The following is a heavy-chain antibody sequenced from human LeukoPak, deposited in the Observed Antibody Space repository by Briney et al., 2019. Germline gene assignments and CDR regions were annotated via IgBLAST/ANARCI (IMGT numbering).Heavy chain of an antibody. CDR1: GFTFSSYA. Sequence: PGRSLRLSCAASGFTFSSYAMHWVRQASGKGLEWVAVISYDGSNKYYADSVKGRFTISRDNAKNSLYLQMNSLRAEDTAVYYCARDLGYSGYDRSYGMDVWGQGTTVTVSS. CDR3: ARDLGYSGYDRSYGMDV. D-gene: IGHD5-12*01. J-gene: IGHJ6*02. CDR2: ISYDGSNK. V-gene: IGHV3-30-3*01.